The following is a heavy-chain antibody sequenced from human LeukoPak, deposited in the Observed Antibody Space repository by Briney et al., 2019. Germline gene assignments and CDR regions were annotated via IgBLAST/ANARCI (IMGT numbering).Heavy chain of an antibody. D-gene: IGHD5-24*01. J-gene: IGHJ4*02. CDR2: ISAYNGNT. Sequence: ASVKVSCKASGGTFSSYAISWVRQAPGQGLEWMGWISAYNGNTNYAQKLQGRVTMTTDTSTSTAYMELGSLRSDDTAVYYCARDWDGYNGIDYWGQGTLVTVSS. CDR1: GGTFSSYA. CDR3: ARDWDGYNGIDY. V-gene: IGHV1-18*01.